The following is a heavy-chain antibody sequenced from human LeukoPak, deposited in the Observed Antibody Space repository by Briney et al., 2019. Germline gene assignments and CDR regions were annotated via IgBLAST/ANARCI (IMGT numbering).Heavy chain of an antibody. J-gene: IGHJ4*02. D-gene: IGHD6-6*01. Sequence: GGSLRLSCAASGFTFSSYAMSWVRQAPGKGLEWVSAISGSGGSTYYADSVKGRFTISRDNSKNTLYLQMNSLRAEDTAVCYCAKVCSSSPSPDYWGQGTLVTVSS. CDR2: ISGSGGST. CDR1: GFTFSSYA. CDR3: AKVCSSSPSPDY. V-gene: IGHV3-23*01.